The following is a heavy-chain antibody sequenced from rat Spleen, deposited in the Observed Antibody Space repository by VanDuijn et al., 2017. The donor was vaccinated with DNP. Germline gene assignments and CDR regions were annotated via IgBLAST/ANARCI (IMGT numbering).Heavy chain of an antibody. D-gene: IGHD4-3*01. Sequence: EVQLVESGGGLVQPGRSLKLSCVASGFTFSNYDMAWVRQAPAKGLEWVASISPSGGSTYYQDSVKGRFTISRDNAKSTLYLQMNSLRSEDMATYYCARWYNSGYYFDYWGQGVMVTVSS. V-gene: IGHV5-25*01. CDR2: ISPSGGST. CDR1: GFTFSNYD. J-gene: IGHJ2*01. CDR3: ARWYNSGYYFDY.